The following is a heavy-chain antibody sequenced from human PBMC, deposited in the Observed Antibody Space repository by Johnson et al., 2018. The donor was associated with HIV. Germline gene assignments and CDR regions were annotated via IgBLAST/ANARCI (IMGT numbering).Heavy chain of an antibody. D-gene: IGHD1-14*01. J-gene: IGHJ3*02. CDR3: ARDFVVPELCDAFDI. CDR2: SWNSGSI. V-gene: IGHV3-66*03. CDR1: GFTVSSNS. Sequence: VQLVESGGGLIQPGGSLRLSCAASGFTVSSNSMRWVRQAPGKGLEYVSAISWNSGSICYADSVRGRFRISRDNAKNTLYLQMNRRRAEDTAVYYFARDFVVPELCDAFDIWGQGTMVTVSS.